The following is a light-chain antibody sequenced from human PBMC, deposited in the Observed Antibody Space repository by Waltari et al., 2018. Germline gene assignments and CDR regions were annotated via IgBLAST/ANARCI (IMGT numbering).Light chain of an antibody. CDR1: SSDVGSYNF. V-gene: IGLV2-23*02. J-gene: IGLJ2*01. Sequence: QSALTQPASVSGSPGQSITISCTGTSSDVGSYNFVSWFQQHPGKAPKRIISEVTKRPSGVSTRFSGAKSGNTASLTISGLQADDEADYYCCSFASRIGVFGGGTKVTVL. CDR2: EVT. CDR3: CSFASRIGV.